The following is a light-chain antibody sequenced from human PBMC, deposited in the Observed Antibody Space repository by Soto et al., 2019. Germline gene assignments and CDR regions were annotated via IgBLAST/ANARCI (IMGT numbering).Light chain of an antibody. J-gene: IGLJ1*01. CDR3: CSYAGNYIYV. Sequence: QSALTQPRSVSGSPGQSVTISCTGTSSDVGAYNHVSWYQQYPGKAPKLTIYDVSKRPSGVPDRFSGSKSGNTASLTISGLQAEDEADYYCCSYAGNYIYVFGTGTKLTVL. V-gene: IGLV2-11*01. CDR1: SSDVGAYNH. CDR2: DVS.